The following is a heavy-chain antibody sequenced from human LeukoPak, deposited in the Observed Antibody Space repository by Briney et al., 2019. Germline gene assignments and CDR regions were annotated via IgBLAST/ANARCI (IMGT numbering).Heavy chain of an antibody. CDR3: ARIPSGDVDTAMVMYYHYGMDV. V-gene: IGHV1-69*02. CDR2: IIPLFGIV. CDR1: GGTFSSHT. Sequence: SVKVSCKASGGTFSSHTISWVRQAPEQGLEWMGRIIPLFGIVNYAQKFQDGVTITADKSTSTAYMEVSSLRSEDTAVYYCARIPSGDVDTAMVMYYHYGMDVWGQGTTVTVSS. D-gene: IGHD5-18*01. J-gene: IGHJ6*02.